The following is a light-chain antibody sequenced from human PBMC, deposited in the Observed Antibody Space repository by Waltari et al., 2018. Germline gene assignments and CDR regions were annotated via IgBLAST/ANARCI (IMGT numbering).Light chain of an antibody. CDR2: KAS. J-gene: IGKJ2*03. CDR1: QSISNY. Sequence: DIQMTQSPSPLPASVGDTITITCRASQSISNYLAWYQQKPGKAPKLLIYKASSSGSGVPSRFSGSGSGTEFTLTISSLQPDDFATYYCQQYNTYSSFGQGTKLEIK. CDR3: QQYNTYSS. V-gene: IGKV1-5*03.